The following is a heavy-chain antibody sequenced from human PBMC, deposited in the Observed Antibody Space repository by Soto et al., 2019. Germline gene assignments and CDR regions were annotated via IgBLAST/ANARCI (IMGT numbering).Heavy chain of an antibody. CDR3: ARLTAARQRYYYYYGMDV. CDR2: IYYSGST. Sequence: SETLSLTCTVSGGSISSSSYYWGWIRQPPGKGLEWIGSIYYSGSTYYNPSLKSRVTISVDTSKNQFSLKLSSVTAADTAVYYCARLTAARQRYYYYYGMDVWGQGTTVT. CDR1: GGSISSSSYY. D-gene: IGHD6-6*01. V-gene: IGHV4-39*01. J-gene: IGHJ6*02.